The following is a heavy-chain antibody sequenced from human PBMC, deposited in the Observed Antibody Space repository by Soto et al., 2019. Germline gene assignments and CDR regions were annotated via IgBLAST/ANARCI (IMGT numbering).Heavy chain of an antibody. CDR2: MIPILGIA. Sequence: QVQLVQSGAEVKKPGSSVKVSCKASGGTFSSYTINWVRQAPGQGLEWVGRMIPILGIAKNAQKFQGRVAITADKSTSTAYMELSSLRSEDTAVYYCAAEYGANSAWGQGTLVTVSS. CDR1: GGTFSSYT. V-gene: IGHV1-69*02. J-gene: IGHJ4*02. CDR3: AAEYGANSA. D-gene: IGHD4-17*01.